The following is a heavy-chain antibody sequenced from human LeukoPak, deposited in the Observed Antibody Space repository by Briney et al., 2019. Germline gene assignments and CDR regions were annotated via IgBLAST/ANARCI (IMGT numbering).Heavy chain of an antibody. CDR1: GYTFIGYY. D-gene: IGHD3/OR15-3a*01. V-gene: IGHV1-2*02. CDR2: INPNSGGT. CDR3: ARLDYDALDI. Sequence: ASVRVSCKASGYTFIGYYMHWVRQAPGQGLEWMGWINPNSGGTNYAQKFQGRVIMTRDTSISTAFMELSSLRSDDTAVYYCARLDYDALDIWGQGTMVIVSS. J-gene: IGHJ3*02.